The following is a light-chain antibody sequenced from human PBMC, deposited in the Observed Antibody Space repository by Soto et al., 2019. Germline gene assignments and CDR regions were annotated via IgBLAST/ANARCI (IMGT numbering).Light chain of an antibody. V-gene: IGKV3-20*01. Sequence: EIVMTPSPATLSVSPCERATLSCRASQSVSSSFLAWYQQKPGQAPRLLIYGSSTRATGIPDRFSGSGSETDFTLTISRLEPEDFAVYYCQQYGGSPWTFGQGTKVDIK. CDR1: QSVSSSF. J-gene: IGKJ1*01. CDR2: GSS. CDR3: QQYGGSPWT.